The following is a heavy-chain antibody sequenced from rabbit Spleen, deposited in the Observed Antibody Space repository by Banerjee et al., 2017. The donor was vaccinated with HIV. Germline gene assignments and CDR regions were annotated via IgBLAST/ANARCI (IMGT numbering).Heavy chain of an antibody. CDR3: ARGTSSSAYYSGSLNL. CDR1: GFSFSNDYY. Sequence: QEQLEESGGDLVQPEGSLTLTCKASGFSFSNDYYMCWVRQAPGKGLEWIACIYAGDSGSAYYASWAKGRFTISKTSSTTVTLQMTSLTAADTATYFCARGTSSSAYYSGSLNLWGQGTLVTVS. J-gene: IGHJ4*01. CDR2: IYAGDSGSA. D-gene: IGHD1-1*01. V-gene: IGHV1S45*01.